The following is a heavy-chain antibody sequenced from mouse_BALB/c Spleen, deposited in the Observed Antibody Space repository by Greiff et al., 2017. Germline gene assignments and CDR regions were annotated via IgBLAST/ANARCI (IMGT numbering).Heavy chain of an antibody. D-gene: IGHD4-1*01. V-gene: IGHV14-1*02. Sequence: DVKLQESGAELVRPGALVKLSCKASGFNIKDYYMHWVKQRPEQGLEWIGWIDPENGNTIYDPKFQGKASITADTSSNTAYLQLSSLTSEDTAVYYCARDGTYYFDYWGQGTTLTVSS. CDR1: GFNIKDYY. CDR2: IDPENGNT. J-gene: IGHJ2*01. CDR3: ARDGTYYFDY.